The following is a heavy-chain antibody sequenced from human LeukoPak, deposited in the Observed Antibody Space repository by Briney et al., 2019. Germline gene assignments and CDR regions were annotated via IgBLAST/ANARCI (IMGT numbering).Heavy chain of an antibody. CDR1: GFVFSSYG. V-gene: IGHV3-33*08. J-gene: IGHJ4*02. D-gene: IGHD3-22*01. CDR3: ARGLGITMIVVALDY. Sequence: GGSLRLSCAASGFVFSSYGMHWVRQAPGKGLEWVAVIWYDGSNKYYADSVKGRFTISRDNSKNTLYLQMNSLRAEDTAVYYCARGLGITMIVVALDYWGQGTLVTVSS. CDR2: IWYDGSNK.